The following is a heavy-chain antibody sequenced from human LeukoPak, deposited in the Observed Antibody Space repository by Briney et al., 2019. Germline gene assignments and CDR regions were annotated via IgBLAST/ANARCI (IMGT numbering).Heavy chain of an antibody. CDR1: GGSISSYY. J-gene: IGHJ6*03. D-gene: IGHD3-9*01. Sequence: SETLSLTCTVSGGSISSYYWSWIRQPPGKGLEWIGYIYYSGSTNYNPSLKSRVTISVDTSKNQFSLKLSSVTAADTAVYYCARLTGPYYYYYMDVWGEGTTVTTSS. CDR2: IYYSGST. CDR3: ARLTGPYYYYYMDV. V-gene: IGHV4-59*01.